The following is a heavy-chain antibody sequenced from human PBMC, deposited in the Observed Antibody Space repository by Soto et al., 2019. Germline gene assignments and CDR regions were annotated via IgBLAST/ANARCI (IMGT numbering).Heavy chain of an antibody. Sequence: GGSLRLSCAASGFTFSSYAMSWVRQAPGKGLEWVSAISGSGGSTYYADSVKGRFTISRDNSKNTLYLQMNSLRAEDTAVYYCAKFFVPAAWEDYYYGMDVWGQGTTVTVSS. J-gene: IGHJ6*02. CDR1: GFTFSSYA. V-gene: IGHV3-23*01. CDR2: ISGSGGST. CDR3: AKFFVPAAWEDYYYGMDV. D-gene: IGHD2-2*01.